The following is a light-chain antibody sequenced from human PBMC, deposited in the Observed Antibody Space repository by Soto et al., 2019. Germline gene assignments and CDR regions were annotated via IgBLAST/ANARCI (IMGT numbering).Light chain of an antibody. CDR3: SSYTTSRTWV. CDR2: AVT. V-gene: IGLV2-14*01. Sequence: QSALTQPASVSGSPGQSITVSCTGTSSDVGAYNYVSWYQHHPGKAPKLMIYAVTYRPSGVSDRFSGSKSGNTASLTISGLQAEDEADYYCSSYTTSRTWVFVGGTKLTVL. CDR1: SSDVGAYNY. J-gene: IGLJ3*02.